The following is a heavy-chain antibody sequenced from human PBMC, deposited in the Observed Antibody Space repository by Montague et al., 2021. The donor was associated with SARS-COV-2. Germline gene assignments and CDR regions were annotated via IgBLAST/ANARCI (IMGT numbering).Heavy chain of an antibody. J-gene: IGHJ3*02. Sequence: SETLSLTCTVSGGSISSSSYYWGWIRQPPGKGLEWIGSIYYSGSTYYNPSLKSRVTISVDTSENQFSLKLSSVTAADTAVYYCARFPTSYYYDSKAAPATPDAFDIWGQGTVVTVSS. V-gene: IGHV4-39*01. CDR1: GGSISSSSYY. CDR2: IYYSGST. D-gene: IGHD3-22*01. CDR3: ARFPTSYYYDSKAAPATPDAFDI.